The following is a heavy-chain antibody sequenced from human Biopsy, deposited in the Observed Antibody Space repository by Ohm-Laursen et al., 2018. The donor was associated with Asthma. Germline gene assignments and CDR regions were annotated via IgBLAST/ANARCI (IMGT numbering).Heavy chain of an antibody. V-gene: IGHV3-23*01. CDR3: VRGDSSNWSHYYFDY. CDR1: VFTFSSYA. CDR2: ISGDAQRT. J-gene: IGHJ4*02. D-gene: IGHD3-22*01. Sequence: SLRLSCAASVFTFSSYALSWVRQAPGKGLEWVSGISGDAQRTYYEDSVRGRFTISRDYSKNTLYLQMPSLRAEDTAVYYCVRGDSSNWSHYYFDYWGQGDLGTVSS.